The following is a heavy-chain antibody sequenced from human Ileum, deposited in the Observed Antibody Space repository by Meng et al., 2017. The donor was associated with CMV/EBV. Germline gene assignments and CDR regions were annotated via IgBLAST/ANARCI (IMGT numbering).Heavy chain of an antibody. Sequence: QLQGSGQRLPPPSEPLSLTCTVTGGSLTSYYWTWIRQPAGKGLEWIGRIHPTGTTDDNPSLRSRVSMSLDKSKNQFSLKLTSVTAADTAVYYCARAAARGVPVDLWGQGTLVTVSS. CDR2: IHPTGTT. J-gene: IGHJ5*02. CDR3: ARAAARGVPVDL. V-gene: IGHV4-4*07. D-gene: IGHD3-10*01. CDR1: GGSLTSYY.